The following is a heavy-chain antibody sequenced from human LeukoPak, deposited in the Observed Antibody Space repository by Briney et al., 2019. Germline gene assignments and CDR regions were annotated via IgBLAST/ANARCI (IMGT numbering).Heavy chain of an antibody. Sequence: GGSLRLSCAASGFTFSGYWIHWVRQAPGKGLEWVSSFSSRSGSIYYADSVKGRFTISRDNAKNSLYLQMNGLRAEDTAVCYCARGSNCDSWGQGTLVTVSS. CDR3: ARGSNCDS. V-gene: IGHV3-21*01. CDR1: GFTFSGYW. CDR2: FSSRSGSI. J-gene: IGHJ4*02. D-gene: IGHD4-11*01.